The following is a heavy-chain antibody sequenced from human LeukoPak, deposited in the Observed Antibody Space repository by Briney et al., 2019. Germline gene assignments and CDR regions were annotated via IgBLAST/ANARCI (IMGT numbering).Heavy chain of an antibody. CDR1: GFTFSSYS. CDR3: ARDGEKATVTPVGY. J-gene: IGHJ4*02. D-gene: IGHD4-17*01. CDR2: ISSSGSYI. V-gene: IGHV3-21*01. Sequence: GGSLRLSCAASGFTFSSYSMNWVRQAPGKGLEWVSSISSSGSYIYYADSVKGRFTISRDNAKNSLYLQMNSLRAEDTAVYYCARDGEKATVTPVGYWGQGTLVTVSS.